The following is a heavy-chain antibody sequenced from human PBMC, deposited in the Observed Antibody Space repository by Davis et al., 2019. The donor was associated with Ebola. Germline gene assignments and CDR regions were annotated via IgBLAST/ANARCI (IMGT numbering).Heavy chain of an antibody. D-gene: IGHD3-3*01. CDR3: ARSYYDFWSGSYYYGMDV. V-gene: IGHV3-48*02. Sequence: GESLKISCAASGFTFSSYSMNWVRQAPGKGLAWVSYISSSSSTIYYADSVKGRFTISRDNAKNSLYLQMNSLRDEDTAVYYCARSYYDFWSGSYYYGMDVWGKGTTVTVSS. CDR2: ISSSSSTI. J-gene: IGHJ6*04. CDR1: GFTFSSYS.